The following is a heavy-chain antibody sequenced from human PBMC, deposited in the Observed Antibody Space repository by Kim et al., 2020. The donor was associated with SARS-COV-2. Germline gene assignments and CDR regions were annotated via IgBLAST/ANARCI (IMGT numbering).Heavy chain of an antibody. J-gene: IGHJ3*02. CDR3: AKSAVGYCSGGSCLPHDAFDI. Sequence: GGSLRLSCAASGFTFSSYAMSWVRQAPGKGLEWVSAISGSGGSTYYADSVKGRFTISRDNSKNTLYLQMNSLRAEDTAVYYCAKSAVGYCSGGSCLPHDAFDIWGQGTMVTFSS. D-gene: IGHD2-15*01. CDR1: GFTFSSYA. V-gene: IGHV3-23*01. CDR2: ISGSGGST.